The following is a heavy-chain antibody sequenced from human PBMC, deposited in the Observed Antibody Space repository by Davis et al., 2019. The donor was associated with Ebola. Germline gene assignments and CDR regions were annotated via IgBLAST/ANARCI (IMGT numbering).Heavy chain of an antibody. Sequence: ASVKVSCKASGYTFTGYYMHWVRQAPGQGLEWMGWINPNSGGTNYAQKFQGWVTMTRDTSISTAYMELSRLRSDDTAVYYCARVGAVAGFTPDYWGQGTLVTVSS. CDR1: GYTFTGYY. J-gene: IGHJ4*02. CDR3: ARVGAVAGFTPDY. D-gene: IGHD6-19*01. V-gene: IGHV1-2*04. CDR2: INPNSGGT.